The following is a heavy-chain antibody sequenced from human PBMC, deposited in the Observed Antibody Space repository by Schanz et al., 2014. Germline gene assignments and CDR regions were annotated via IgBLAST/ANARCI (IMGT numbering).Heavy chain of an antibody. CDR1: GGYISHYY. D-gene: IGHD3-10*01. J-gene: IGHJ6*02. CDR2: IHNSGNF. Sequence: HVQLQESGPGLVKPSETLSLTCTVSGGYISHYYWSWIRQPPGKGLEWIGYIHNSGNFNYNPSLESRVTISIDSPRKQFSLRLTSVTAADTAVYYCTRDLYYGSGGPWDGLDVWGQGTTVTVSS. V-gene: IGHV4-59*01. CDR3: TRDLYYGSGGPWDGLDV.